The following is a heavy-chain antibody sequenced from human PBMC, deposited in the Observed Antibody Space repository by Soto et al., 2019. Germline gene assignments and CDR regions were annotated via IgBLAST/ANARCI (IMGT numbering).Heavy chain of an antibody. J-gene: IGHJ4*02. CDR3: ARVAAAGYFDY. V-gene: IGHV4-59*01. CDR1: GGSISSYY. Sequence: SATLSLTWTVSGGSISSYYWSWIRQPPGKGLEWIGYIYYSGSTNYNPSLKSRVTISVDTSKNQFSLKLSSVTAADTAVYYCARVAAAGYFDYWGQGTLVTVSS. CDR2: IYYSGST. D-gene: IGHD6-13*01.